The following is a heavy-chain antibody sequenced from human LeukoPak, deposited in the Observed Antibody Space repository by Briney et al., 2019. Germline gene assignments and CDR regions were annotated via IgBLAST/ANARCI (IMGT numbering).Heavy chain of an antibody. CDR1: GFTFSNYW. J-gene: IGHJ4*02. Sequence: GGSLRLSCAASGFTFSNYWRSWVRQAPGKGLEWVANIKEDGSEKYYVDSVKGRFTISRDNDKNSLYLQMNSLRAEDTAVYYCARTIRGYWGQGTLVTVSS. V-gene: IGHV3-7*01. D-gene: IGHD3-10*01. CDR2: IKEDGSEK. CDR3: ARTIRGY.